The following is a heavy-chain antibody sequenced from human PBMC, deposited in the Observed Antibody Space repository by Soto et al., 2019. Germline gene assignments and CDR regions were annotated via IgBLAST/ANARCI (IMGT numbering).Heavy chain of an antibody. CDR3: ARAGCSGGTCYPVAYYYYMDV. D-gene: IGHD2-15*01. CDR2: IYYSGST. V-gene: IGHV4-59*01. Sequence: QVQLQESGPGLVKPSETLSLTCTVSGGSISSDYWSWIRQPPGKGLEWIGYIYYSGSTTYNPSLKSRITISVDTSKNQFSLKLSSVTAADTAVYYCARAGCSGGTCYPVAYYYYMDVWGKGTTVTVSS. J-gene: IGHJ6*03. CDR1: GGSISSDY.